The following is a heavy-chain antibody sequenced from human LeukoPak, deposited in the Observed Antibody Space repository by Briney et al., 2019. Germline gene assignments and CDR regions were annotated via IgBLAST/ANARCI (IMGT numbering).Heavy chain of an antibody. CDR2: ISYDGSNK. J-gene: IGHJ4*02. V-gene: IGHV3-30*18. CDR3: AKLTSDFWSGYPAPFDY. Sequence: GRSLRLSCAASGFTFSSYGMHWVRQAPGKGLEWVAVISYDGSNKYYADSVKGRFTISRDNSKNTLYLQMNSLRAEDTAVYYCAKLTSDFWSGYPAPFDYWGQGTLVTVSS. CDR1: GFTFSSYG. D-gene: IGHD3-3*01.